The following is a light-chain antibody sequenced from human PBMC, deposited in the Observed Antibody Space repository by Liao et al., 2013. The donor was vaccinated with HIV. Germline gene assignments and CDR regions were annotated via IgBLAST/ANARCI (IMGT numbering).Light chain of an antibody. CDR3: QMWGGTSAQVL. CDR1: NIGSYS. J-gene: IGLJ3*02. CDR2: YGT. V-gene: IGLV3-21*04. Sequence: SYELTQPPSVSVAPGKTARITCGGNNIGSYSVHWYQQKPGQAPVLVIFYGTDRPSGIPERFSGSNSGNTATLTISRVEAGDEADYYCQMWGGTSAQVLFGGGTQL.